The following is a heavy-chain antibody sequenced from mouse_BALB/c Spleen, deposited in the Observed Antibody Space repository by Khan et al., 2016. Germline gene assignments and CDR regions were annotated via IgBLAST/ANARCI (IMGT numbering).Heavy chain of an antibody. V-gene: IGHV5-4*02. Sequence: EVELVESGGGLVKPGGSLKLSCAASGFTFSDYYMYWVRQTPEKRLEWVATISDGGNYTYYPDSVKGRFTISRDNAKNKLYLQLSSLNSEATAMYYCARGLDRCFEEWGAGTTVTVSS. CDR2: ISDGGNYT. CDR1: GFTFSDYY. CDR3: ARGLDRCFEE. J-gene: IGHJ1*01.